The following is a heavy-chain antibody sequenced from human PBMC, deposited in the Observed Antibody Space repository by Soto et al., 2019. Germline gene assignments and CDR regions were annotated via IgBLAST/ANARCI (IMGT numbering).Heavy chain of an antibody. CDR2: ITYDGSNK. CDR3: AKDFADYGYYYYGMDV. D-gene: IGHD4-17*01. Sequence: GSLRLSCAASGFTFSTYALHWVRQAPGKGLEWVAVITYDGSNKYYADSVKGRFTTSRDNSENTLYLQMNSLRAEDTAVYYCAKDFADYGYYYYGMDVWGQGTTVTVSS. J-gene: IGHJ6*02. CDR1: GFTFSTYA. V-gene: IGHV3-30-3*01.